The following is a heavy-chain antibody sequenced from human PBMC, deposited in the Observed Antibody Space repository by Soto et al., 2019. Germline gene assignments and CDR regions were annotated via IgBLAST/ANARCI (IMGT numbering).Heavy chain of an antibody. CDR3: AKDRYSGTYPTDFDY. D-gene: IGHD1-26*01. V-gene: IGHV3-30*18. Sequence: QVQLLQSGGGVVQPGRSLRLSCAGSGFTFSSYGIHWVRQAPGKGLEWVALISYDGGNEKYTESVKDRFTISRDDSHNVAYLQMSSLRTEDTAMYYCAKDRYSGTYPTDFDYWGQGSLVTVSS. CDR1: GFTFSSYG. J-gene: IGHJ4*02. CDR2: ISYDGGNE.